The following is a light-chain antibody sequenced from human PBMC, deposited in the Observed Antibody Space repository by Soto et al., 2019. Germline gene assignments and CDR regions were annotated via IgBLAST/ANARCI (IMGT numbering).Light chain of an antibody. CDR2: EVI. V-gene: IGLV2-8*01. Sequence: QSALTQPPSASGSPGQSVTISCTGTNSDVGGYNYVSWYQQHPVKAPKLIIYEVIKRPSGVPDRFSGSKSGNTASLTVSGLQAEDEADYYCSSYAGSNNFVFGTGTKLTVL. J-gene: IGLJ1*01. CDR3: SSYAGSNNFV. CDR1: NSDVGGYNY.